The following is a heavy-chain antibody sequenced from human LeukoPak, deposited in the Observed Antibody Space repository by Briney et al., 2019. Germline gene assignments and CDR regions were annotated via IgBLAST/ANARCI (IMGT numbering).Heavy chain of an antibody. J-gene: IGHJ4*02. CDR3: AALGFGELFSPNYFDY. CDR1: GGSISSYY. V-gene: IGHV4-4*07. CDR2: IYTSGST. D-gene: IGHD3-10*01. Sequence: SETLSLTCTVSGGSISSYYWSWIRQPAGKGLEWIGRIYTSGSTNYNPSLKSRVTMSVDTSKNQFSLKLSSVTAADTAVYYCAALGFGELFSPNYFDYWGQGTLVTVSS.